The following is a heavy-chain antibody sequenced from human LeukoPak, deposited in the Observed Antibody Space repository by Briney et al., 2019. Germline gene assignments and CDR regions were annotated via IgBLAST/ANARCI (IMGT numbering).Heavy chain of an antibody. CDR1: GGSFSGYY. CDR2: INHSGST. Sequence: KPSETLSLTCAVYGGSFSGYYWSWIRQPPGKGLEWIGEINHSGSTNYNPSLKSRVTISVDTSKNQFSLKLSSVTAADTAVYYCARNRYYYGSGNYGVPNWFDPWGRGTLVTVSS. D-gene: IGHD3-10*01. CDR3: ARNRYYYGSGNYGVPNWFDP. V-gene: IGHV4-34*01. J-gene: IGHJ5*02.